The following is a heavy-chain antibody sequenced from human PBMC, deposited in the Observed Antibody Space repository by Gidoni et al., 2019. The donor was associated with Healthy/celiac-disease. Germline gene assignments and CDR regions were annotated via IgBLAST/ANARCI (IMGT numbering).Heavy chain of an antibody. D-gene: IGHD3-3*01. CDR1: GGSISSYY. CDR2: IYYSGST. J-gene: IGHJ6*02. V-gene: IGHV4-59*01. Sequence: GPGLVKPSETLSLTCTVSGGSISSYYWSWIRQPPGKGLEWIGYIYYSGSTNDNPSLKSRVTISVDTSKNQFSLKLSSVTAADTAVYYCARNVITIFGVVPYYYGMDVWGQGTTVTVSS. CDR3: ARNVITIFGVVPYYYGMDV.